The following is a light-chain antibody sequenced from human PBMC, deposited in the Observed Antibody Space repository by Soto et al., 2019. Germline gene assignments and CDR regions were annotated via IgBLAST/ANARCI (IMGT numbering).Light chain of an antibody. CDR3: QQYNSYPGT. Sequence: DIQMTQSPSTLSASVGDRVTISCRASQTISSWLAWYQQKPGKAPKLLIYDASSLESGVPSRFSGSGSGTEFTLTISSLQPDDFATDYCQQYNSYPGTFGQGTKGEI. V-gene: IGKV1-5*01. CDR2: DAS. CDR1: QTISSW. J-gene: IGKJ1*01.